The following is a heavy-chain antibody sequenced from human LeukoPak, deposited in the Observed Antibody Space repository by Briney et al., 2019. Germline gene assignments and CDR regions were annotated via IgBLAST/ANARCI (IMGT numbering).Heavy chain of an antibody. V-gene: IGHV4-39*01. D-gene: IGHD3-10*01. CDR3: SRQGVRGTYYYAMDV. CDR1: GGSISSTAYY. Sequence: PSETLSLTCTVSGGSISSTAYYWGWIRQPPGRGLEWIATIYYSGTTYYNPSLESRVTISVDTSKNQFSLKLSSVTAADTSVYYCSRQGVRGTYYYAMDVWGQGITVTVSS. CDR2: IYYSGTT. J-gene: IGHJ6*02.